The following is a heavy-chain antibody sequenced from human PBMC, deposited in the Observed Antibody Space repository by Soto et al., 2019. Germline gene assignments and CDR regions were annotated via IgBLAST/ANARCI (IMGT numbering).Heavy chain of an antibody. V-gene: IGHV3-21*01. D-gene: IGHD3-3*01. CDR3: ARVLTIFGPGHWFDP. CDR1: GFSFSTYS. Sequence: EVQLVESGGGLLKPGGSLRLSCAASGFSFSTYSMNWVRQAPGKGLEWVSSISSSGSYIYNADSVKGRFSISSDNAKNALDLQMNSLRAKDTAVYYCARVLTIFGPGHWFDPWGQGTLVTVSS. J-gene: IGHJ5*02. CDR2: ISSSGSYI.